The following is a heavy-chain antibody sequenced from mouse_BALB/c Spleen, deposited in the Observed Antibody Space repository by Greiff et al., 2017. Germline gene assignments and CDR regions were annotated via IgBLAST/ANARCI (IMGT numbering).Heavy chain of an antibody. CDR3: TRGRYYFDH. Sequence: LQQPGSELVRPGASVKLSCKASGYTFTSYWMHWVKQRPGQGLEWIGNIYPGSGSTNYDEKFKSKATLTVDTSSSTAYMQLSSLTSEDSAVYYCTRGRYYFDHWGQGTTLTVSS. J-gene: IGHJ2*01. CDR2: IYPGSGST. CDR1: GYTFTSYW. V-gene: IGHV1S22*01.